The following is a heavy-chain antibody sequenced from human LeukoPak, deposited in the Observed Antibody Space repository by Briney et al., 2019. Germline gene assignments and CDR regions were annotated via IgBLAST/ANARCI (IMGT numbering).Heavy chain of an antibody. D-gene: IGHD3-10*01. CDR2: INPKSGGT. Sequence: ASVKVSCKASGYTFTGYYIHWVRQAPGQGLEWMGWINPKSGGTNYAQKFQGRVTMTRDTSISTAYMELSRLRSDDTAVYYCARDRAEYYGSGSFFNLEYFYYYMDVWGKGTPVTVSS. CDR3: ARDRAEYYGSGSFFNLEYFYYYMDV. V-gene: IGHV1-2*02. CDR1: GYTFTGYY. J-gene: IGHJ6*03.